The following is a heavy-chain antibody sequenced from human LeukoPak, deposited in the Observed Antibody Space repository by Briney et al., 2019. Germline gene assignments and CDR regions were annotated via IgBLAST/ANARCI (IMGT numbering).Heavy chain of an antibody. CDR2: IYYSGST. CDR3: ARDPHDAFDI. J-gene: IGHJ3*02. CDR1: GVSISSYY. V-gene: IGHV4-59*01. Sequence: PSETLSLTSTVSGVSISSYYWSWIRQPPGKGLEWIGYIYYSGSTNYNPSLKSRVTISVDTSKNQFSLKLSSVTAADTAVYYCARDPHDAFDIWGQGTMVTVSS.